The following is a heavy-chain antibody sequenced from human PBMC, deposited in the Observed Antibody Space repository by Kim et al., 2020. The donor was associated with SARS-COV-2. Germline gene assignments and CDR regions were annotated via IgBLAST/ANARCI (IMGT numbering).Heavy chain of an antibody. V-gene: IGHV3-30*01. CDR2: K. CDR3: ARDLHYTTPDY. J-gene: IGHJ4*02. Sequence: KHYAVPVTGRLHISRDTSKNTLYLQMNSLRAEDTAVYYCARDLHYTTPDYWGQGTLVTVSS. D-gene: IGHD3-3*01.